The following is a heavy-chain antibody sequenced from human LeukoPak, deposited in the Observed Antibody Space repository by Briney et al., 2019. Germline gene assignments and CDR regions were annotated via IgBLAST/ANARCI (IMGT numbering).Heavy chain of an antibody. CDR2: INHSGST. CDR3: ARHNYYGSGSFKPDFFDY. D-gene: IGHD3-10*01. J-gene: IGHJ4*02. V-gene: IGHV4-34*01. Sequence: SETLSLTCAVSGGSFSGYYWSWIRQPPGKGLEWIGEINHSGSTNYNPSLKRRVTISVYTSKNQFSLKLSSVTAADTAVYYCARHNYYGSGSFKPDFFDYWGQGTLVTVSS. CDR1: GGSFSGYY.